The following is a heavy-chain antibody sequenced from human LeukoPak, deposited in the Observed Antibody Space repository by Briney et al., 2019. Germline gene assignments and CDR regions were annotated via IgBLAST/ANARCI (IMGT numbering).Heavy chain of an antibody. D-gene: IGHD2-2*01. V-gene: IGHV3-74*01. CDR2: TNSDGSST. J-gene: IGHJ5*02. CDR1: GFTFSSYW. Sequence: PGGSLRLSCAASGFTFSSYWMHWVRQAPGKGLVWVSRTNSDGSSTSYADSVKGRFTISRDNAKSTLYLQMNSLRAEDTAVYYCARDPRYCSSTSCLTQFDPWGQGTLVTVSS. CDR3: ARDPRYCSSTSCLTQFDP.